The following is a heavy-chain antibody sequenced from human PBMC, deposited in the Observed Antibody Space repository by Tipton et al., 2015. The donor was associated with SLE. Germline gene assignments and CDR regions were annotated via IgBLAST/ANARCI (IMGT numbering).Heavy chain of an antibody. Sequence: TLSLTCSVYGGSFNDYYATWIRQHPGKGLEWIGYIYYSANTYYNPSLKSRVTISVDTSKNQFSLKLSSVTAADTAVYYCARDPQLAGFDLWGQGTLVTVSS. D-gene: IGHD3-10*01. CDR3: ARDPQLAGFDL. CDR2: IYYSANT. J-gene: IGHJ5*02. CDR1: GGSFNDYY. V-gene: IGHV4-31*03.